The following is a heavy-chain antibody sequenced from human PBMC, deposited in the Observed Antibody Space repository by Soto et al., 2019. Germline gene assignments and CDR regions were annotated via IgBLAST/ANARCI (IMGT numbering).Heavy chain of an antibody. CDR2: INHSGST. J-gene: IGHJ4*02. D-gene: IGHD3-9*01. CDR1: GGSFSGYY. V-gene: IGHV4-34*01. Sequence: PSETLSLTCAVYGGSFSGYYWSWIRQPPGKGLEWIGEINHSGSTNYNPSLKSRVTISVDTSKNQFSLKLSSVTAADTAVYYCATGFYHLLTGYYPFDYWGQGTLVTVSS. CDR3: ATGFYHLLTGYYPFDY.